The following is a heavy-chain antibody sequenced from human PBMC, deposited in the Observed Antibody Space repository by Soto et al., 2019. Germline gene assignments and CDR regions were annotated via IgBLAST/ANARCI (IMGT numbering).Heavy chain of an antibody. CDR3: ARITLSIAAAATRWFDP. V-gene: IGHV3-48*03. J-gene: IGHJ5*02. Sequence: PVGSLRLSCAASGFTFSSYEMNWVRQAPGKGLEWVSYISGSGSIIYYADSVRGRFTISRDNAKNALYLQMNSLRAEDTAVYYCARITLSIAAAATRWFDPWGQGTLVTVS. D-gene: IGHD6-13*01. CDR2: ISGSGSII. CDR1: GFTFSSYE.